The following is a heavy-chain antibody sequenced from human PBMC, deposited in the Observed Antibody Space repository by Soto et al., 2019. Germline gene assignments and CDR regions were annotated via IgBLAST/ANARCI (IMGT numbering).Heavy chain of an antibody. CDR1: GYTFTGYY. Sequence: GASVKVSGKASGYTFTGYYMHWVRQAPGQGLEWMGWINPNSGGTNYAQKFQGRVTMTRDTSISTAYMELSRLRSDDTAVYYCARDGGADFSSTSCHGEVDYYYYGLDVWGQGTTVTVSS. V-gene: IGHV1-2*02. CDR3: ARDGGADFSSTSCHGEVDYYYYGLDV. D-gene: IGHD2-2*01. CDR2: INPNSGGT. J-gene: IGHJ6*02.